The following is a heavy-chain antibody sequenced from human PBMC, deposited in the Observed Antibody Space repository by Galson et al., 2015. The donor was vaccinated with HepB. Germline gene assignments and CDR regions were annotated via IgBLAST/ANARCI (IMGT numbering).Heavy chain of an antibody. CDR3: ARDILASRGGGSCYAFDI. D-gene: IGHD2-15*01. CDR2: IYYSGST. J-gene: IGHJ3*02. Sequence: TLSLTCTVSGGSISSSSYYWGWIRQPPGKGLEWIGSIYYSGSTYYNPSLKSRVTISVDTSKNQFSLKLSSVTAADTAVYYCARDILASRGGGSCYAFDIWGQGTMVTVSS. CDR1: GGSISSSSYY. V-gene: IGHV4-39*07.